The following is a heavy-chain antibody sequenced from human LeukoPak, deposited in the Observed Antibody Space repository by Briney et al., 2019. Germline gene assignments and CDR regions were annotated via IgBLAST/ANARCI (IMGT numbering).Heavy chain of an antibody. CDR1: GFTFSSYG. J-gene: IGHJ4*02. Sequence: PGGSLRLSCAASGFTFSSYGMHWVRQAPGKGLEWVANIKQDGSEKYYVDSVKGRFTISRDNAKNSLYLQMNSLKAEDTAVYYCARRIPGLTPHIDYWGQGTLVTVPS. D-gene: IGHD2-15*01. CDR3: ARRIPGLTPHIDY. CDR2: IKQDGSEK. V-gene: IGHV3-7*01.